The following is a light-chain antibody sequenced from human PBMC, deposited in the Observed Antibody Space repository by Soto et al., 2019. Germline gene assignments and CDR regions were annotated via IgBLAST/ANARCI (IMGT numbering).Light chain of an antibody. Sequence: IVLTPSALTLSLTSVERATLSCTASQSVTSSYLAWYQRKPGQAPSLLIYGASSRATGIPDRFSGSGSGTDFTLTISILEPEDFAVYYCQQYGISPLPFGGGTKV. V-gene: IGKV3-20*01. CDR1: QSVTSSY. CDR2: GAS. J-gene: IGKJ4*01. CDR3: QQYGISPLP.